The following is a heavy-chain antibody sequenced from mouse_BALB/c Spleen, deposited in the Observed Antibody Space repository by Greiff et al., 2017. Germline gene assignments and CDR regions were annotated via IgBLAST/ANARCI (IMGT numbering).Heavy chain of an antibody. Sequence: EVQLVESGGGLVQPGGSLKLSCAASGFTFSSYTMSWVRQTPEKRLEWVAYISNGGGSTYYPDTVKGRFTISRDNAKNTLYLQMSSLKSEDTAMYYCARAYGNYIDYWGQGTTLTVSS. CDR1: GFTFSSYT. CDR3: ARAYGNYIDY. J-gene: IGHJ2*01. V-gene: IGHV5-12-2*01. CDR2: ISNGGGST. D-gene: IGHD2-1*01.